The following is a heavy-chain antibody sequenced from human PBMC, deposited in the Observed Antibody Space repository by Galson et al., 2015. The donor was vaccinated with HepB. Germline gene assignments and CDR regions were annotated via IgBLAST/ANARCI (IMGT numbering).Heavy chain of an antibody. CDR2: INPSGGST. V-gene: IGHV1-46*01. Sequence: SVKVSCKASGYTFTSYYMHWVRQAPGQGPEWMGIINPSGGSTSHAQKFQGRVTMTRDTSTSTVCMELSSLRSEDTAVYYCARGIVVVVVATDDAFDIWGQGTMVTVSS. CDR3: ARGIVVVVVATDDAFDI. J-gene: IGHJ3*02. D-gene: IGHD2-15*01. CDR1: GYTFTSYY.